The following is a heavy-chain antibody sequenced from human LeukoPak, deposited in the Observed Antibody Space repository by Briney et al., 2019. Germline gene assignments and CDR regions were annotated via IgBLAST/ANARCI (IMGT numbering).Heavy chain of an antibody. CDR2: IRNEANSYTT. CDR3: TRASITTTPYYFDY. D-gene: IGHD3-22*01. J-gene: IGHJ4*02. Sequence: GGSLRLSCATSGFTFSDHYMDWVRQAPGKGLEWVARIRNEANSYTTEYAASIKGRFSISRDDSRNSLYLQMNSLKNEDTAVYYCTRASITTTPYYFDYWGQGTLVTVSS. CDR1: GFTFSDHY. V-gene: IGHV3-72*01.